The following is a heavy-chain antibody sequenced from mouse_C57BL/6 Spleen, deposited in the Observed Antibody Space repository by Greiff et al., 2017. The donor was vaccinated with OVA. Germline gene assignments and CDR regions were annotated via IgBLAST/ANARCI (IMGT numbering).Heavy chain of an antibody. Sequence: VQLQQPGAELVKPGASVKLSCKASGYTFTSYWMHWVKQRPGRGLEWIGRIDPNSGGTKYNEKFKSKATLTVDKPSSTAYMQLSSLTSEDSAVYYCARSVVTTVVDYYAMDYWGQGTSVTVSS. J-gene: IGHJ4*01. CDR2: IDPNSGGT. CDR1: GYTFTSYW. V-gene: IGHV1-72*01. CDR3: ARSVVTTVVDYYAMDY. D-gene: IGHD1-1*01.